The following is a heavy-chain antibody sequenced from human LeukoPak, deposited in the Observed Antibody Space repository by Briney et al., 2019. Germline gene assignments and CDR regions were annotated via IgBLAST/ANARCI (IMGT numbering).Heavy chain of an antibody. V-gene: IGHV1-69*05. J-gene: IGHJ3*02. CDR3: ARVILQDDAFDI. CDR1: GGTFSSYA. Sequence: ASVKVSCKASGGTFSSYAISWVRQAPGQGLEWMGGIIPIFGTANYAQKFQGRVTITTDESASTAYMELSSLRSEDTAVYYCARVILQDDAFDIWGQGTMVTVSS. CDR2: IIPIFGTA. D-gene: IGHD2-15*01.